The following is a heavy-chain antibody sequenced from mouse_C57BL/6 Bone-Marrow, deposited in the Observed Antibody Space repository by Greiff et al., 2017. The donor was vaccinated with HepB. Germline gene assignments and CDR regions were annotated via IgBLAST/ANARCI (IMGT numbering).Heavy chain of an antibody. V-gene: IGHV5-16*01. J-gene: IGHJ2*01. Sequence: EVQLVESEGGLVQPGSSMKLSCTASGFTFSDYYMAWVRQVPEKGLEWVANINYDGSSTYYLDSLKSRFIISRDNAKNILYLQMSSLKSEDTATYYCAREGLRAPYFDYWGQGTTLTVSS. D-gene: IGHD2-4*01. CDR2: INYDGSST. CDR3: AREGLRAPYFDY. CDR1: GFTFSDYY.